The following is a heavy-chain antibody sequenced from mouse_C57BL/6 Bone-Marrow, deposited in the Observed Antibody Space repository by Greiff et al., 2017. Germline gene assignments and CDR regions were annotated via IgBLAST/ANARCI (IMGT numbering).Heavy chain of an antibody. D-gene: IGHD2-1*01. CDR1: GYTFTSYW. CDR2: IDPKSGGT. Sequence: QVQLQQPGAELVKPGASVKLSCKASGYTFTSYWMHWVKQRPGRGLEWIGRIDPKSGGTKYNEKVKSKATLTVDKPSSTAYMQISSLTSEDSAVYYGAPGNYFYWYFAVWGTGTTVTVSS. V-gene: IGHV1-72*01. CDR3: APGNYFYWYFAV. J-gene: IGHJ1*03.